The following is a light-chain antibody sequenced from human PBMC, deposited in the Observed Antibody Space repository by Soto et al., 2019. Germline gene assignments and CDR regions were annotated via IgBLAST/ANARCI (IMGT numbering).Light chain of an antibody. CDR2: DAS. J-gene: IGKJ1*01. CDR1: PSVSSY. Sequence: TQSPSSLSASVGDRVTITCRASPSVSSYLAWYQQKAGQAPRLLIYDASNRATGIPARFSGSGSGTDFTLTISSLEPEDFAVYYCQQRSNWPWTFGQGTKVEIK. CDR3: QQRSNWPWT. V-gene: IGKV3-11*01.